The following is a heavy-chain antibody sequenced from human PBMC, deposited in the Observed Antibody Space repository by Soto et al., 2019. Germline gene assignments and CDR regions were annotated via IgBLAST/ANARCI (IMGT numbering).Heavy chain of an antibody. CDR3: VMVDNYVTPTPQDV. CDR2: ISPYTGNT. V-gene: IGHV1-18*01. Sequence: QVQLVQSGDEVKKPGASVKVSCKASGYIFVNYGIAWVRQAPGQGLEWMGWISPYTGNTHSASKVQGRLTMTTDTSTSTADMDLRSLTSADTAVYYCVMVDNYVTPTPQDVWGQGTTVTVS. CDR1: GYIFVNYG. D-gene: IGHD3-16*01. J-gene: IGHJ6*02.